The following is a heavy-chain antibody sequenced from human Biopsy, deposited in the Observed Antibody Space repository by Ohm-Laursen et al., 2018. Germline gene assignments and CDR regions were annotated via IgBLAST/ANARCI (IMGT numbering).Heavy chain of an antibody. J-gene: IGHJ4*02. CDR3: ARLTGDPSY. CDR2: IYYTGHT. CDR1: GGSIKSYY. Sequence: GTLSLTWIVSGGSIKSYYWNWIRQSPGKGLEWIGFIYYTGHTNYNPSLKSRATISVDTSKNQFSLKVISVTAADTAVYYCARLTGDPSYWGQGILVTASS. V-gene: IGHV4-59*01. D-gene: IGHD7-27*01.